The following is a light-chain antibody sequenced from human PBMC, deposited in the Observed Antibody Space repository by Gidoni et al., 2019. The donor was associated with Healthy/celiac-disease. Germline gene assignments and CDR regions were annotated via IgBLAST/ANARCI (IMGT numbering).Light chain of an antibody. CDR3: QAWDSSTAGDDVV. CDR2: QDS. CDR1: NLGDKY. V-gene: IGLV3-1*01. J-gene: IGLJ2*01. Sequence: SYELTQPPSVSVSPGQTASITCSGDNLGDKYACWSQQTPGQSPVLVIYQDSKRPSGIPERFAGSNSGNTATLTSSGTQAMDEADYYCQAWDSSTAGDDVVFGGGTKLTV.